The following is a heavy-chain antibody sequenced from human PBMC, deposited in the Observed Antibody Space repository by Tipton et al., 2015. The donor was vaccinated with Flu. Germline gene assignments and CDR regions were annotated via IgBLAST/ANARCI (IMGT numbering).Heavy chain of an antibody. CDR2: VHHSGRT. Sequence: TLSLTCSVSGDSVSNFYWSWIRQPPGRGLEWIGYVHHSGRTNYNPSLTSRLTISLDTSKNQFSLGLTSVTAADAAVYYCARLQGLYYLDLPDYYYHSMDVWGQGTTVAVSS. CDR3: ARLQGLYYLDLPDYYYHSMDV. CDR1: GDSVSNFY. V-gene: IGHV4-59*08. J-gene: IGHJ6*02. D-gene: IGHD3-3*01.